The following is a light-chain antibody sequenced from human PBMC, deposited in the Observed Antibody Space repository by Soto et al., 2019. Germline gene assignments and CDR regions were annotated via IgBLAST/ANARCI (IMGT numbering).Light chain of an antibody. CDR3: QQRSNWPLT. V-gene: IGKV3-11*01. Sequence: EIVLTQSPGTLSLSPGERATLSCRASQSVSNNYLAWYQQRPGQAPRLLIYDASNRATDIPARFTGSGSGTDFTLSISSLEPEEFAVYFCQQRSNWPLTFGPGTNVEI. CDR1: QSVSNNY. J-gene: IGKJ3*01. CDR2: DAS.